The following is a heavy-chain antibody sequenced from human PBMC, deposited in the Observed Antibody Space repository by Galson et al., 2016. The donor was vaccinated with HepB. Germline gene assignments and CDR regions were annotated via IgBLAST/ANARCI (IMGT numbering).Heavy chain of an antibody. CDR2: IDYSGST. CDR1: GGSISSGPYY. Sequence: ETLSLTCTVSGGSISSGPYYWGWTRQPPGKGLEWIGSIDYSGSTYNNPSLKSRVTMSVDTSKNQFSLKLTSATAADTAVYYCPRHVIGDYGDYFDYWGQGTLVPVSS. J-gene: IGHJ4*02. CDR3: PRHVIGDYGDYFDY. D-gene: IGHD3-16*01. V-gene: IGHV4-39*01.